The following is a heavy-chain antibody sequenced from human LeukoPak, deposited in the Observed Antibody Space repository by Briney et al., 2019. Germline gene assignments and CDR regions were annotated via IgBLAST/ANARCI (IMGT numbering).Heavy chain of an antibody. D-gene: IGHD2-8*01. J-gene: IGHJ5*02. CDR2: FYPGDSDT. Sequence: GEPWKFPWKAFGYSFTSYWIGWSGQMPGKGLEGMRIFYPGDSDTTYSPSCQGQATISADKSISTAFLQWSSLKASDTAMYYCARTDIILNWFDPWGQGTLVTVSS. V-gene: IGHV5-51*01. CDR1: GYSFTSYW. CDR3: ARTDIILNWFDP.